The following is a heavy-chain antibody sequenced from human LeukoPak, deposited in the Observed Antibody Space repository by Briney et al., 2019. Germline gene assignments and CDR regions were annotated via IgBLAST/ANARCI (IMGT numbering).Heavy chain of an antibody. J-gene: IGHJ5*02. CDR3: AVNYGSGTLRWFDP. CDR1: GGSFSGYY. D-gene: IGHD3-10*01. V-gene: IGHV4-34*01. Sequence: SETLSLTCAVYGGSFSGYYWSWLRQPPGKGLEWIGEINHSGSTNYNPSLKSRVTISVDTSKNQFSLKLSSVTAAGTAVYYCAVNYGSGTLRWFDPWGQGTLVTVSS. CDR2: INHSGST.